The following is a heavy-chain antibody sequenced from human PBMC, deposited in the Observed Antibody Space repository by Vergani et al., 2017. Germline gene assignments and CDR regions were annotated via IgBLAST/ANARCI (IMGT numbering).Heavy chain of an antibody. CDR1: GCSFSSHA. CDR2: IPNDGSKK. Sequence: QVQLAESGGGRVQPGRSLRLSCAASGCSFSSHAIHWVRQAPGKGLEWVAVIPNDGSKKYYADSVKGRFTISRDNSKNTLDLQMNSLRTQDTAVYYCAKAGSVTSGSLQYNFYMDVWGKGTTVTVS. J-gene: IGHJ6*03. V-gene: IGHV3-30*18. D-gene: IGHD3-10*01. CDR3: AKAGSVTSGSLQYNFYMDV.